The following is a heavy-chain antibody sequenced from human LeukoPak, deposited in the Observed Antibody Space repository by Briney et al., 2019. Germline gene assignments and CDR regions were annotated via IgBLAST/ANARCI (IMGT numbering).Heavy chain of an antibody. V-gene: IGHV6-1*01. CDR2: TYYRSKWYN. CDR1: GDSVSSNSAA. Sequence: SQTLSLTCAISGDSVSSNSAAWNWIRQSPSRGLEWLGRTYYRSKWYNDYVVSVKSRITINPDTSKNQFSLQLNSVTPEDTAVYYCAREGRNFYGSGTNTIDYWGQGTLVTVSS. D-gene: IGHD3-10*01. J-gene: IGHJ4*02. CDR3: AREGRNFYGSGTNTIDY.